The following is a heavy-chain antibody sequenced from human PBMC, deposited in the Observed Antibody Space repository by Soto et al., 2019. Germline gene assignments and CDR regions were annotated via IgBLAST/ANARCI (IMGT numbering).Heavy chain of an antibody. CDR2: IYYSGST. CDR3: ARAPSLAGDYYFDY. V-gene: IGHV4-59*01. D-gene: IGHD2-21*02. CDR1: GGSISSYY. J-gene: IGHJ4*02. Sequence: PSETLSLTCTVSGGSISSYYWSWIRQPPGKGLEWIGYIYYSGSTNYNPSLKSRVTISVDTSKNQFPLKLSSVTAADTAVYYCARAPSLAGDYYFDYWGQGTLVTVSS.